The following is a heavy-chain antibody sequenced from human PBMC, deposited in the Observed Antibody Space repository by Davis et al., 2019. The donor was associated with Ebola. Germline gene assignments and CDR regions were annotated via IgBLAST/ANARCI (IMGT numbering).Heavy chain of an antibody. CDR3: ARDFNWYLDL. J-gene: IGHJ2*01. Sequence: GESLKISCIVSGFTVNSYAMHWVRQAPGKGLEWVAVIWYDASNTYYTDSVKGRFTISRDNSKNTLYLQMNSLRADDTAVYYCARDFNWYLDLWGRGTLVTVSS. CDR1: GFTVNSYA. V-gene: IGHV3-33*01. CDR2: IWYDASNT.